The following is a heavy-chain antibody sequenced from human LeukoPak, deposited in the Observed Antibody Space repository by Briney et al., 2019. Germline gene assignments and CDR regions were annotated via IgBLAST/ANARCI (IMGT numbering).Heavy chain of an antibody. CDR1: GFTFSSYA. CDR2: ISGSGGST. J-gene: IGHJ4*02. Sequence: HTGGSLRLSCAASGFTFSSYAMSWVRQAPGKGLEWVSAISGSGGSTYYADSVKGRFTISRDNSKNTLYLQMNSLRAEDTAVYYCAKDSSFISSGSDYWGQGTLVTVSS. D-gene: IGHD3-22*01. V-gene: IGHV3-23*01. CDR3: AKDSSFISSGSDY.